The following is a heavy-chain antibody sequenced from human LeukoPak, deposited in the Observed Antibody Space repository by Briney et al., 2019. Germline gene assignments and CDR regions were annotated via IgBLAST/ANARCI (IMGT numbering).Heavy chain of an antibody. D-gene: IGHD1-26*01. CDR1: GFTFSTYS. CDR2: ISSGSSTI. CDR3: ARDRSGNYYLNDAFDI. J-gene: IGHJ3*02. Sequence: PGGSLRLSCAASGFTFSTYSMNWVRQSPGKGLEWVSYISSGSSTIYYADSVEGRFTISRDNAKNSLYLQMNSLRAEDTAVYYCARDRSGNYYLNDAFDIWGQGTMVTVSS. V-gene: IGHV3-48*01.